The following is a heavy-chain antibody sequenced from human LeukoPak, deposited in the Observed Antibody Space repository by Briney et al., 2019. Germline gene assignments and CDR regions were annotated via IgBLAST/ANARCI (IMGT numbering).Heavy chain of an antibody. Sequence: GGSLRLSCAASGFTFSSYSMNWVRQAPGKGLEWVSYISSSSSTIYYADSVKGRFTISRDNAKNSLYQQMNSLRAEDTAVYYCARDRGQTYYDFWSGYLDAFDIWGQGTMVTVSS. V-gene: IGHV3-48*01. CDR1: GFTFSSYS. CDR2: ISSSSSTI. D-gene: IGHD3-3*01. J-gene: IGHJ3*02. CDR3: ARDRGQTYYDFWSGYLDAFDI.